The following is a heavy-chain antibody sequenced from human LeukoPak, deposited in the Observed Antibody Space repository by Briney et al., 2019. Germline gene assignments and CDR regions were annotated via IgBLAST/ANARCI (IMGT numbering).Heavy chain of an antibody. CDR3: SRSPSSGGDY. CDR2: INPNSGGK. Sequence: ASVKDSCKASGYTFTAYYMHWVRQAPGQELEWMGWINPNSGGKNYAHKFQDRVTMTRAKYISRPYMELSRLLSDSTAAFYCSRSPSSGGDYWGQGTLVSV. J-gene: IGHJ4*02. CDR1: GYTFTAYY. D-gene: IGHD6-19*01. V-gene: IGHV1-2*02.